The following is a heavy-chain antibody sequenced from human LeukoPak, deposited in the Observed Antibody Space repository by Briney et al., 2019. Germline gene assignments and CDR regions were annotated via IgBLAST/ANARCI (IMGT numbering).Heavy chain of an antibody. Sequence: GESLMISCKGSGYSFTSYWIGWVRQMPGKGLEWMGIIYPGDSDTRYSPSFQGQVTISADKSISTAYLQWSSLKASDTAMYYCARSDCGGDCYLPYYFDYWGQGTLVTVSS. CDR2: IYPGDSDT. CDR3: ARSDCGGDCYLPYYFDY. CDR1: GYSFTSYW. J-gene: IGHJ4*02. V-gene: IGHV5-51*01. D-gene: IGHD2-21*01.